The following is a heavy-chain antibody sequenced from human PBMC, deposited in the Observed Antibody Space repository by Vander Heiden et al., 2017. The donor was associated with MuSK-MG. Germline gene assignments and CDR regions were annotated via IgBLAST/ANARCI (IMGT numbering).Heavy chain of an antibody. CDR2: INGGGFTT. CDR1: GFTFSSYA. Sequence: EVQLLESGGGLVQPGGSLRLTCEASGFTFSSYAMSWVRQAPGKGLQWVSTINGGGFTTYYADSVKGRFTISRDSSKNTLYLQMNSLRAEDTAVYYCAKGGYSGYVGYFDLWGRGTLVTVSS. J-gene: IGHJ2*01. D-gene: IGHD5-12*01. V-gene: IGHV3-23*01. CDR3: AKGGYSGYVGYFDL.